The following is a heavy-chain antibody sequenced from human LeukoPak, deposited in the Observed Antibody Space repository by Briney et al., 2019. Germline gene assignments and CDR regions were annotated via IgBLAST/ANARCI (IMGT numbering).Heavy chain of an antibody. J-gene: IGHJ4*02. Sequence: SETLSLTCAVYGESFSGYYWSRIRQPPGKGLTWIGEINHSGTTNYNPSLKSRVTISLDTSKSQFSLMLSSVTAADTAVYYCARGKYDSGGYYLDYWGQGTLVTVSS. CDR2: INHSGTT. CDR3: ARGKYDSGGYYLDY. V-gene: IGHV4-34*01. CDR1: GESFSGYY. D-gene: IGHD3-22*01.